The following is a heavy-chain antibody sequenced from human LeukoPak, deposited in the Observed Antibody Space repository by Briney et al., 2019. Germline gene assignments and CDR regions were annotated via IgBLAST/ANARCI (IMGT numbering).Heavy chain of an antibody. CDR1: GYTFTSYG. J-gene: IGHJ4*02. V-gene: IGHV1-18*01. D-gene: IGHD2-2*01. CDR3: ARGYCSSTSCTYPSDY. CDR2: IGAYNGKT. Sequence: ASVKVSFKSSGYTFTSYGISWVRQAPGQGLEWMGWIGAYNGKTNYAQKLQGRVTMTTDKSTNTAYMELRSLRSDDTAVYYCARGYCSSTSCTYPSDYWGQGTLVTVSS.